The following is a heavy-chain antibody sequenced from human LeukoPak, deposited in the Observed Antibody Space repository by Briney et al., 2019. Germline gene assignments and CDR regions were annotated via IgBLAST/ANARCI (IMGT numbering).Heavy chain of an antibody. Sequence: ASVKVSCKASGYTFTGYYMNWVRQAPGQGFEWMGRINPNSGGTNYAQKFQGRVTMTRDTSISTAYMELSRLRSDDTAVYYCASRIAVAGTNTWGQGTLVTVSS. D-gene: IGHD6-19*01. V-gene: IGHV1-2*06. CDR1: GYTFTGYY. CDR3: ASRIAVAGTNT. CDR2: INPNSGGT. J-gene: IGHJ4*02.